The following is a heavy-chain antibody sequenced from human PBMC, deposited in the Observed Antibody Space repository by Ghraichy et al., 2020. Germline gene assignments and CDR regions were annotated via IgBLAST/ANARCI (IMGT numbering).Heavy chain of an antibody. CDR3: ARAWDTAMVYFDY. V-gene: IGHV4-59*01. J-gene: IGHJ4*02. CDR2: IYYSGST. D-gene: IGHD5-18*01. CDR1: GGSISSYY. Sequence: SETLSLTCTVSGGSISSYYWSWIRQPPGKGLEWIGYIYYSGSTNYNPSLKSRVTISVDTSKNQFSLKLSSVTAADTAGYYCARAWDTAMVYFDYWGQGTLVTVSS.